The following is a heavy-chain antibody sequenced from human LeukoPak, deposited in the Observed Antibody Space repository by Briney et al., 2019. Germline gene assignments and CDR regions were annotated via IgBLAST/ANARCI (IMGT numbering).Heavy chain of an antibody. V-gene: IGHV4-61*02. CDR3: APLRGDYYDSRAYDL. J-gene: IGHJ3*01. D-gene: IGHD3-22*01. Sequence: SQTLSLTCTVSGAAISSGTYYWSWIRQPAGKGLEWIGRIFTSGNTDYNPSLKSRVFISIETSKNRFSLTLNSVTAADTAVYYCAPLRGDYYDSRAYDLWGQGTMVTVSS. CDR1: GAAISSGTYY. CDR2: IFTSGNT.